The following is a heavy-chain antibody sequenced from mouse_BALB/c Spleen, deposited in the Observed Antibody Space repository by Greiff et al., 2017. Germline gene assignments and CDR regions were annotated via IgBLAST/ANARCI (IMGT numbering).Heavy chain of an antibody. V-gene: IGHV5-17*02. CDR2: ISSGSSTI. J-gene: IGHJ4*01. CDR1: GFTFSSFG. CDR3: ARSAGNYYYYAMDY. Sequence: EVQVVESGGGLVQPGGSRKLSCAASGFTFSSFGMHWVRQAPEKGLEWVAYISSGSSTIYYADTVKGRFTISRDNPKNTLFLQMTSLRSEDTAMYYCARSAGNYYYYAMDYWGQGTSVTVSS. D-gene: IGHD2-1*01.